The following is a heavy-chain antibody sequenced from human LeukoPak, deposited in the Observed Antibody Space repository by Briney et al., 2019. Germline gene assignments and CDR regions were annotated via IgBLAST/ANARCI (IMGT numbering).Heavy chain of an antibody. D-gene: IGHD3-3*01. CDR2: ISYDGSNE. V-gene: IGHV3-30*14. J-gene: IGHJ4*02. Sequence: GGSLRLSCAASGFTFSCYVMHWVRQAPGKGLEWVAIISYDGSNEYYADSVKGRFTISRDNSKNTLYLQMNSLRAEDTAVYYCARDRTRFEKGIGYWGQGTLVTVSS. CDR3: ARDRTRFEKGIGY. CDR1: GFTFSCYV.